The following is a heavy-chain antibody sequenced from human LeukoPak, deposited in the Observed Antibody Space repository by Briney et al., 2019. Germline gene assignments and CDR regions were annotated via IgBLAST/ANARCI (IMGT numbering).Heavy chain of an antibody. CDR2: ISYDGSNK. CDR3: AKALGGDDIFDY. CDR1: GFTFSNAW. J-gene: IGHJ4*02. V-gene: IGHV3-30*18. Sequence: SGGSLRLSCAASGFTFSNAWMSWVRQAPGKGLEGVAVISYDGSNKYYADSVKGRFTISRDNSKNTLYLQMNSLRAEDTAVYYCAKALGGDDIFDYWGQGTLVTVSS. D-gene: IGHD2-21*01.